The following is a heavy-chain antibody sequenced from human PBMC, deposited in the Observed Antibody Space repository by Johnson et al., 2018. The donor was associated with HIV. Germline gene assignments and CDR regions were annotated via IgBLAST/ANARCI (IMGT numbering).Heavy chain of an antibody. Sequence: QVQLVESGGGVVQPGRSLRLSCAASGFTFSSYAMHWVRQAPGKGLEWVAVISYDGSNKYYADSVKGRFTISRDNSKNTLYLQMNSLRAEDTAVYYCARGRRAGVKGAFDIWGQGTMVTVSS. V-gene: IGHV3-30*04. CDR1: GFTFSSYA. CDR2: ISYDGSNK. D-gene: IGHD2-21*01. J-gene: IGHJ3*02. CDR3: ARGRRAGVKGAFDI.